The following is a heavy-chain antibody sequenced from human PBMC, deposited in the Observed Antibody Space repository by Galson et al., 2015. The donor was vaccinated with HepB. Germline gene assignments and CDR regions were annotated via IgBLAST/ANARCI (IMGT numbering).Heavy chain of an antibody. CDR1: GAIFSGSA. V-gene: IGHV3-73*01. Sequence: SLRLSCAASGAIFSGSAIHWVRQAPGKGLERVGHIRPKEHFYATSYSASVGGRFTISRDDSKNTAFLHMNSLRVEDTAVYYCIRHVEYYRPYWCQGSLVTVSS. J-gene: IGHJ4*02. D-gene: IGHD2/OR15-2a*01. CDR2: IRPKEHFYAT. CDR3: IRHVEYYRPY.